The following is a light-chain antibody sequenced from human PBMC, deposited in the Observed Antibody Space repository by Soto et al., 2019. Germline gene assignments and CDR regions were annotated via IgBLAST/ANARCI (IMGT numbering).Light chain of an antibody. CDR3: QQSYSAPTS. CDR1: QTISNY. Sequence: DIQMTQSPSSLSASVGDRVTITCRASQTISNYLNWYQQKSGQAPKLLIYAASSLHSGVPSRFSGTGSGTDFTLTISTLQPEDFASYYCQQSYSAPTSFGGGTKVEI. J-gene: IGKJ4*01. CDR2: AAS. V-gene: IGKV1-39*01.